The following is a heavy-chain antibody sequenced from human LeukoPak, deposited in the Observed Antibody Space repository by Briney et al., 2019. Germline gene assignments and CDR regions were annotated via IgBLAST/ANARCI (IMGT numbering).Heavy chain of an antibody. J-gene: IGHJ4*02. Sequence: ASVKVSCKASGYTFTGYYMHWVRQAPGQRLEWMGWINPNSGGTNYAQKFQGRVTMTRDTSISTAYMELSRLRSDDTAVYYCARGRWLQLRPFDYWGQGTLVTVSS. D-gene: IGHD5-24*01. CDR1: GYTFTGYY. CDR2: INPNSGGT. CDR3: ARGRWLQLRPFDY. V-gene: IGHV1-2*02.